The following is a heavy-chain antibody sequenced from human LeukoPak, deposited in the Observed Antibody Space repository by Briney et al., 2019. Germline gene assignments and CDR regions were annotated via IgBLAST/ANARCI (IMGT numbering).Heavy chain of an antibody. V-gene: IGHV4-59*08. J-gene: IGHJ3*02. D-gene: IGHD6-6*01. CDR1: GGSIGSYY. Sequence: SETLSLTCTVSGGSIGSYYWSWIRQPPGKGLEWIGYIYYSGSTNYNPSLKSRVTILLDTSRNQFSLKLSSVSAADTAVYYCASFIEYTSSDAFDIWGQGTMVTVSS. CDR2: IYYSGST. CDR3: ASFIEYTSSDAFDI.